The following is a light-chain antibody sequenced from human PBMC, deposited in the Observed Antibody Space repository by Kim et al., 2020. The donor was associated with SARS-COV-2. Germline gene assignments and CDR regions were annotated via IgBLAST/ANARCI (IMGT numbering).Light chain of an antibody. Sequence: DIQMTQSPPTLSASIGDRVTITCRASQTVGEFLVWFQQKPGKAPKLLIQRAIDLHSGVPSRFSGSGSGTEFTLTISSLQPDDYATYYCQHYNGYPRTFGQGTKVDIK. CDR3: QHYNGYPRT. CDR2: RAI. CDR1: QTVGEF. V-gene: IGKV1-5*03. J-gene: IGKJ1*01.